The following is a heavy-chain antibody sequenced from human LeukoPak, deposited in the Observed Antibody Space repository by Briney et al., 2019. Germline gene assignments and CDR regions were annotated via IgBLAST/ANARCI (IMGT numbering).Heavy chain of an antibody. Sequence: PSETLSLTCTVSGGSISSYYWSWIRQPPGKGLEWIGEINHSGSTNYNPSLKSRVTISVDTSKNQFSLKLSSVTAADTAVYYCARGRGGSLRQLVRYYYGMDVWGQGTTVTVSS. J-gene: IGHJ6*02. CDR3: ARGRGGSLRQLVRYYYGMDV. D-gene: IGHD6-13*01. CDR2: INHSGST. V-gene: IGHV4-34*01. CDR1: GGSISSYY.